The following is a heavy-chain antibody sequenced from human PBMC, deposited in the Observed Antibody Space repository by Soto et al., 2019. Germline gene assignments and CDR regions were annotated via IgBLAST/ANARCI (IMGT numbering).Heavy chain of an antibody. CDR3: AKWAHCSSTSCYARLSEYYFDY. Sequence: GGSLRLSCAASGFTFSSYAMSWVRQAPGKGLEWVSAISGSGGSTYYADSVKGRFTISRDNSKRTLYLQMNSLRAEDTAVYYCAKWAHCSSTSCYARLSEYYFDYWGQGTLVTVSS. CDR2: ISGSGGST. D-gene: IGHD2-2*01. CDR1: GFTFSSYA. V-gene: IGHV3-23*01. J-gene: IGHJ4*02.